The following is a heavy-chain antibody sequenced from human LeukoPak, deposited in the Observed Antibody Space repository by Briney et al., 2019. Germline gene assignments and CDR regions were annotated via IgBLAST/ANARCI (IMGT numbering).Heavy chain of an antibody. D-gene: IGHD6-13*01. CDR3: ARDRGSSWYPNWFDP. V-gene: IGHV4-59*12. CDR1: GASISNYF. CDR2: IYYSGNSGRT. J-gene: IGHJ5*02. Sequence: SETLSLTCTFSGASISNYFWSWVRQPPGMGLEWIGFIYYSGNSGRTTYSPSLKSRVTMSVDTSKNQFSLKLSSVTAADTAVYYCARDRGSSWYPNWFDPWGQGTLVTVSS.